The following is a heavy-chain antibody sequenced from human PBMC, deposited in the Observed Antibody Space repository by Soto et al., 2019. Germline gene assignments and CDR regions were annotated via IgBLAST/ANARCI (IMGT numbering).Heavy chain of an antibody. V-gene: IGHV3-7*01. CDR1: GFTFSSYW. CDR2: IKEDGSEQ. CDR3: TRNQVKADY. D-gene: IGHD3-10*01. Sequence: EVQLVESGGGLVQPGGSLRLSCAASGFTFSSYWMTWVRQAQGKGLEWVAKIKEDGSEQNYVDSVKGRFTISRDNAKSSLYLKMTSLRVDDTAMYYCTRNQVKADYWGQGTMVTVSS. J-gene: IGHJ4*02.